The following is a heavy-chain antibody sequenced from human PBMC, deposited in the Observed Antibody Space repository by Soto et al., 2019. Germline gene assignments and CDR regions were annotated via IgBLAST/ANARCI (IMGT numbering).Heavy chain of an antibody. CDR2: IYYSGST. V-gene: IGHV4-30-4*01. CDR3: ARAAHSSFWSGPHYGYYGMDV. D-gene: IGHD3-3*01. CDR1: GGSISSGDYY. Sequence: QVQLQESGPGLVKPSQTLSLTCTVSGGSISSGDYYWSWIRQPPGKGLEWIGYIYYSGSTYYNPSLKIRVTISVDTSKNQCSLKLSSVTAADTAVYYCARAAHSSFWSGPHYGYYGMDVWGQGTTVTVSS. J-gene: IGHJ6*02.